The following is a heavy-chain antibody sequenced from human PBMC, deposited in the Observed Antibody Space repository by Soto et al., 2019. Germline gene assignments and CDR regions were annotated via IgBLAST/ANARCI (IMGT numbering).Heavy chain of an antibody. CDR2: IKQDGSEK. J-gene: IGHJ4*02. V-gene: IGHV3-7*01. Sequence: EVQLVESGGGLVQPGGSLRLSCAASGFTFSSDWMSWVRQAPGKGLEWVANIKQDGSEKYYVDSEKGRFTSSRDNAKNSRYLQMNSRRAEDTAVYYCARENWNYGNDYWGQGTLVTVSS. D-gene: IGHD1-7*01. CDR3: ARENWNYGNDY. CDR1: GFTFSSDW.